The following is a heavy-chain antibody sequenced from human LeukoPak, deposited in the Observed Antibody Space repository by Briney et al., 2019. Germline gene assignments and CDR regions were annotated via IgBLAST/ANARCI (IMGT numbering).Heavy chain of an antibody. Sequence: SETLSLTCAVYGGSFSGYYWSWLRQPPGKGLEWIGEINHSGSTNYDPSLKSRVTISVDTSKNQFSLKLSSVTAADTAVYYCARGQSSEWLRTYYYYYGMDVWGKGTTVTVSS. V-gene: IGHV4-34*01. CDR3: ARGQSSEWLRTYYYYYGMDV. D-gene: IGHD5-12*01. CDR1: GGSFSGYY. J-gene: IGHJ6*04. CDR2: INHSGST.